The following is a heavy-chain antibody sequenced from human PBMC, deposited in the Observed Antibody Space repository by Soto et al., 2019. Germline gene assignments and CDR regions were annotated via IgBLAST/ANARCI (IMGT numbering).Heavy chain of an antibody. CDR1: GYTFSSYS. CDR3: ARDNGYYDF. V-gene: IGHV1-18*01. CDR2: ISTTSGNT. D-gene: IGHD2-8*01. J-gene: IGHJ4*02. Sequence: QIQMVQSGAEVKQPGASVKISCKTSGYTFSSYSINWGRQAPGQGLEWMAWISTTSGNTHYAERVQGRVTVTLDKSARTAFMEMWGLTADDTAVYFCARDNGYYDFWGQGTLVTVSS.